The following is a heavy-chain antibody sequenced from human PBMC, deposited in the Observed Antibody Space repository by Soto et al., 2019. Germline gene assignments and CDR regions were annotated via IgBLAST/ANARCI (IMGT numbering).Heavy chain of an antibody. Sequence: GGSLRLSGVVCGFSVSNIYISWVRQAPWKGLEWVSLIYSGGNTYYAESVKGRFTISRDNSKNTLYLQMNSLRAEDTAVYYCARDQRLYANFDYGGHGTLVNVSS. CDR2: IYSGGNT. CDR1: GFSVSNIY. V-gene: IGHV3-53*01. J-gene: IGHJ4*01. D-gene: IGHD2-8*01. CDR3: ARDQRLYANFDY.